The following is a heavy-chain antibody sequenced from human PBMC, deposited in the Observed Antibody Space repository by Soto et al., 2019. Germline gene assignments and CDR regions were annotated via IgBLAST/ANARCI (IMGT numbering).Heavy chain of an antibody. Sequence: ASVKVSCKASGYTFTGYYMHWVRQAPGQGLEWMGWINPNSGGTNYAQKFQGWVTITRDTSISTAYMELSRLRSDDTAVYYCARATISSPFDYWGQGTLVTVSS. V-gene: IGHV1-2*04. J-gene: IGHJ4*02. CDR2: INPNSGGT. D-gene: IGHD3-3*01. CDR1: GYTFTGYY. CDR3: ARATISSPFDY.